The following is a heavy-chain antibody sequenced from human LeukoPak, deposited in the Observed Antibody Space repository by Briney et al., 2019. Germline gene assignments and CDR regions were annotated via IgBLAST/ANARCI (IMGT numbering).Heavy chain of an antibody. D-gene: IGHD2-15*01. CDR1: GYTFTSYD. CDR3: ARGDCSGGSCYSTS. V-gene: IGHV1-8*01. Sequence: GASVKVSCKASGYTFTSYDINWVRQATGQGLEWMGWMNPNSGNTGYAQKFQGRVTMTRNTSISTAYMELSSLRSEDTAVYYCARGDCSGGSCYSTSWGQGTLVTVSS. CDR2: MNPNSGNT. J-gene: IGHJ5*02.